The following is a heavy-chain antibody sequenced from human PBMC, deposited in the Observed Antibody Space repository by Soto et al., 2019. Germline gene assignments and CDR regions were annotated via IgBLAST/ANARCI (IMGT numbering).Heavy chain of an antibody. Sequence: SVKVSCKASGGTFSSYTISWVRQAPGQGLEWMGRIIPILGIANYAQKFQGRVTITADKSTSTAYMELSSLRSEDTAVYYCARRAGVAAAGTWGFDPWGQGTLVTVSS. D-gene: IGHD6-13*01. J-gene: IGHJ5*02. CDR1: GGTFSSYT. V-gene: IGHV1-69*02. CDR2: IIPILGIA. CDR3: ARRAGVAAAGTWGFDP.